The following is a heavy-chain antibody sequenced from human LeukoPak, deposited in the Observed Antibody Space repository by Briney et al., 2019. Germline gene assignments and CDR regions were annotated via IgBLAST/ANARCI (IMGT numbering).Heavy chain of an antibody. CDR3: AKSATRSGSSNFDY. Sequence: QIGGSLRLSCAASGFTFSSYGMHWVRQAPGKGLEWVAVISYDGSNKYYADSVKGRFTISRDNSKNTLYLQMNSLRAEDTAVYYCAKSATRSGSSNFDYWGQGTLVTVSS. V-gene: IGHV3-30*18. CDR1: GFTFSSYG. D-gene: IGHD1-26*01. J-gene: IGHJ4*02. CDR2: ISYDGSNK.